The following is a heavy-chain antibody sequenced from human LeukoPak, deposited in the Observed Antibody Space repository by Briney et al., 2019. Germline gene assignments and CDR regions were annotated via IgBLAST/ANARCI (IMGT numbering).Heavy chain of an antibody. Sequence: GESLKISCKASGYTFSGSWIAWVRQMPGKGLEWMGSIYPGDSDVRYSPSFQGPVTISADKSLNIAYLQWSSLQASDSAIYHCAKQRQRFSSGNETYFDDWGQGTLVAVSS. V-gene: IGHV5-51*01. CDR2: IYPGDSDV. CDR1: GYTFSGSW. D-gene: IGHD3-22*01. CDR3: AKQRQRFSSGNETYFDD. J-gene: IGHJ4*02.